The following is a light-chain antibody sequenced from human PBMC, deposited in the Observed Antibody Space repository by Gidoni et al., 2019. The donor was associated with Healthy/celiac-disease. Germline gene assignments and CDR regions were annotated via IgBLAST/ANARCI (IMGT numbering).Light chain of an antibody. CDR1: QSISSY. CDR2: AAS. Sequence: DIQMTQSPSSLSASVGDRVTITCRASQSISSYLNWYQQKPGKAPKLLIYAASSLKSGVTSRFSGSGSGTDFTLTISSLQPEDFATYYCKQSYSTPLTFGGGTKVEIK. J-gene: IGKJ4*01. V-gene: IGKV1-39*01. CDR3: KQSYSTPLT.